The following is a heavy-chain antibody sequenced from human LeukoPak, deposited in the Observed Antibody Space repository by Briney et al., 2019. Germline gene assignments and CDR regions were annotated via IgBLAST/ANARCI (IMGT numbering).Heavy chain of an antibody. CDR1: GGSISSSSYY. V-gene: IGHV4-39*07. J-gene: IGHJ6*03. Sequence: SETLSLTCTVSGGSISSSSYYWGWIRQPPGKGLEWIGSMYYSGSTNYNPSLKSRVTISVDTSKNQFSLKLSSVTAADTAVYYCARDNTMVRGVTSYYYMDVWGKGTTVTISS. CDR3: ARDNTMVRGVTSYYYMDV. D-gene: IGHD3-10*01. CDR2: MYYSGST.